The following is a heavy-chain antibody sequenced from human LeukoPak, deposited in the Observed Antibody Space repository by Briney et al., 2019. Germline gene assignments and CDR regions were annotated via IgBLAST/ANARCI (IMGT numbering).Heavy chain of an antibody. CDR3: AKDPNGDYVGAFEM. CDR1: GFIFSSFA. V-gene: IGHV3-23*01. D-gene: IGHD4-17*01. J-gene: IGHJ3*02. Sequence: GGSLRLSCEASGFIFSSFAVSWVRPAPGEGLEWVSSISSSGSTTYYADSVKGRFTISRDNIRNTLNLQMNSLRPDDTALYYCAKDPNGDYVGAFEMWGLGTMVTVSS. CDR2: ISSSGSTT.